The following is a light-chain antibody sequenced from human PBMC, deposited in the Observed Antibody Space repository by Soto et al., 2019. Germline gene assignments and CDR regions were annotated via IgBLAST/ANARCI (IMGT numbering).Light chain of an antibody. CDR2: GAS. Sequence: ENVLTQSPGTLSLSPVERATLSCRASESVSSIYVAWYQQKPGQAPTLLIYGASTRATGIPDRFSGSGSGTDFTLTIDRLEPEDFAVYYCHQRQYWPPITFGQGTRLEIK. J-gene: IGKJ5*01. CDR3: HQRQYWPPIT. CDR1: ESVSSIY. V-gene: IGKV3D-20*02.